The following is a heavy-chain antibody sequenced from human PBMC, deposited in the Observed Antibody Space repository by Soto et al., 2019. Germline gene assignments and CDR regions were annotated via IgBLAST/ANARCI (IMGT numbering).Heavy chain of an antibody. CDR3: ARGLREYYYDSRGPGY. V-gene: IGHV1-8*01. CDR1: GYTFTSYD. J-gene: IGHJ4*02. Sequence: ASVKVSCKASGYTFTSYDINWVRQATGQGLEWMGWMNPNSGNTGYAQKFQGRVTMTRNTSISTAYMELSSLRSEDTAVYYCARGLREYYYDSRGPGYWGQGTLVTVSS. D-gene: IGHD3-22*01. CDR2: MNPNSGNT.